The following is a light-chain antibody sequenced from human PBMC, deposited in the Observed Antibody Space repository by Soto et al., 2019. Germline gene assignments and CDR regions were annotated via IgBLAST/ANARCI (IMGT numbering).Light chain of an antibody. CDR2: EVS. Sequence: QSVLTQPASVSGSRGQSITISCTGTSRDVGGYNYVSWYQQHPGKAPKLIIYEVSNRPSGVFNRFPGSKSGNTASLTISGLQAEDEADYYCSSYTSDNSYIFGTGTKVTVL. CDR3: SSYTSDNSYI. J-gene: IGLJ1*01. V-gene: IGLV2-14*01. CDR1: SRDVGGYNY.